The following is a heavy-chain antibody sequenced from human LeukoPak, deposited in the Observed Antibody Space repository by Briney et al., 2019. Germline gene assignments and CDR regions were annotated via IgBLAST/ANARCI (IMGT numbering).Heavy chain of an antibody. CDR1: GDSISSSSSY. Sequence: SETLSLTCTVSGDSISSSSSYWGWIRQPPGEGLEWIGSIYYSGSTYYNTSLKSRVTISVDTSKNQFSLRLNSVTAADTAVYFCARHGGSNSAFDYRGQGTLVTVSS. D-gene: IGHD3-10*01. V-gene: IGHV4-39*01. CDR2: IYYSGST. CDR3: ARHGGSNSAFDY. J-gene: IGHJ4*02.